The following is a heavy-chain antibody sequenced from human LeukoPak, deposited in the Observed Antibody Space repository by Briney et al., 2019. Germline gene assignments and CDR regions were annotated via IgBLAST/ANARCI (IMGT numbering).Heavy chain of an antibody. CDR2: IYTSGST. D-gene: IGHD3-10*01. Sequence: PSQTLSLTCTVSGGSISSYYWSWIRQPAGKGLEWIGRIYTSGSTNYNPSLKSRVTMSVDTSKNQFSLKLSSVTAADTAVYYCARSFNPGGTRFGELPRFDPWGQGTLVTVSS. CDR3: ARSFNPGGTRFGELPRFDP. CDR1: GGSISSYY. J-gene: IGHJ5*02. V-gene: IGHV4-4*07.